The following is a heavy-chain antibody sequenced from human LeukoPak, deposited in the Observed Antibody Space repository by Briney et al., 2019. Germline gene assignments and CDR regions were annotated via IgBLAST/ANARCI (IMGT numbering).Heavy chain of an antibody. CDR3: ARRYHDILTGYRTENWFAP. CDR2: IIPNSGGT. V-gene: IGHV1-2*02. Sequence: ASVKVSCKASVYTFTDYYMHWVRQTPGQGLEWMGWIIPNSGGTEYAQKFQGRVSMTRDTSISTFYMELTRLTSDDPAVYYCARRYHDILTGYRTENWFAPWGQGTLVTVSA. CDR1: VYTFTDYY. D-gene: IGHD3-9*01. J-gene: IGHJ5*02.